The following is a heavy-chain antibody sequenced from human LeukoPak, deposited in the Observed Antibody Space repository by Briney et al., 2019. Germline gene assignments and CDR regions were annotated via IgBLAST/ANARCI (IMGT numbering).Heavy chain of an antibody. CDR1: GGSISSYY. CDR3: ARDGRRVGHAFDI. CDR2: IYHSGST. J-gene: IGHJ3*02. V-gene: IGHV4-59*12. Sequence: SETLSLTCTVSGGSISSYYWSWIRQPPGKGLEWIGYIYHSGSTYYNPSLKSRVTISVDRSKNQFSLKLSSVTAADTAVYYCARDGRRVGHAFDIWGQGTMVTVSS. D-gene: IGHD1-26*01.